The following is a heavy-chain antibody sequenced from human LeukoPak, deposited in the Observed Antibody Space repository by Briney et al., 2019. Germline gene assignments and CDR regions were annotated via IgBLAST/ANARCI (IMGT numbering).Heavy chain of an antibody. Sequence: PGGSLRLSCAASGFTFSSYAMHWVRQAPGKGLEWVAVISYDGSNKYYADSVKGRFTISRDNSRNTLYLQMNSLRGEDAAVYYCARAPISAPYYYYMDVWGKGTTVTVSS. CDR2: ISYDGSNK. J-gene: IGHJ6*03. CDR1: GFTFSSYA. CDR3: ARAPISAPYYYYMDV. D-gene: IGHD3-9*01. V-gene: IGHV3-30-3*01.